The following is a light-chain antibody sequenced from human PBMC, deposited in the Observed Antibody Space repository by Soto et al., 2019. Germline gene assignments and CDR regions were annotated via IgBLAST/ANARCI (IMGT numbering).Light chain of an antibody. CDR2: GAS. CDR3: QHYGCSPRT. V-gene: IGKV3-20*01. CDR1: QSVSSSF. J-gene: IGKJ1*01. Sequence: EIVLTQSPGTLSLSPGERATLSCRASQSVSSSFLSWYQKIAGQAPMVLIYGASSRATGLPDMISGSGSATDVTLTISRLAPEDVAVYYWQHYGCSPRTFGQGTKVEIK.